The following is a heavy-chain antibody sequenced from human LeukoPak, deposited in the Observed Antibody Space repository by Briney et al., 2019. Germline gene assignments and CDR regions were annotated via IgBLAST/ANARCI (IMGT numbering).Heavy chain of an antibody. Sequence: GGSLRLSCVASGFTFSYYWMYWVRQAPGKGLGWVSRINSDGSSTNYADSGKGRFTISRDNAKNTMYLQMSSLRAEAAAMYCCARGINNWLDPWGQGTLVTVSS. CDR1: GFTFSYYW. D-gene: IGHD3-10*01. CDR2: INSDGSST. V-gene: IGHV3-74*01. CDR3: ARGINNWLDP. J-gene: IGHJ5*02.